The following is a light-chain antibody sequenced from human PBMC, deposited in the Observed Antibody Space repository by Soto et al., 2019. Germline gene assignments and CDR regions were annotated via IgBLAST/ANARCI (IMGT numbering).Light chain of an antibody. J-gene: IGKJ3*01. Sequence: EIVMTQSPATMSVSPGERATLSCRASQSISSNLAWYQQKPGQAHRLLIYGASTRATGIPATFSGSGSGTEFTLTISSLQAEDLEVYYCQQYNNWPITFGPGTKVDIK. CDR2: GAS. CDR3: QQYNNWPIT. V-gene: IGKV3-15*01. CDR1: QSISSN.